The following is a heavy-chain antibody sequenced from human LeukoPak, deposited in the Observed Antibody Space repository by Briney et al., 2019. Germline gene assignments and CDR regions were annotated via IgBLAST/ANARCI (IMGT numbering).Heavy chain of an antibody. CDR1: GFTFTSSA. J-gene: IGHJ4*02. CDR3: ARNRESYWVPELDY. D-gene: IGHD3-16*01. Sequence: SVKVSCKASGFTFTSSAMQWVRQARGQRLEWIGWIVVGSGNTDYAQKFQERVTITRDMSTSTAYMELSSLRSEDTAVYYCARNRESYWVPELDYWGQGTLVTVSS. CDR2: IVVGSGNT. V-gene: IGHV1-58*02.